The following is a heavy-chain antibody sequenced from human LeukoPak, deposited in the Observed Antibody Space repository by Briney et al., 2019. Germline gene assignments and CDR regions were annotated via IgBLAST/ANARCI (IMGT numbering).Heavy chain of an antibody. V-gene: IGHV4-31*03. D-gene: IGHD5-18*01. CDR2: IYYSGST. CDR3: ASSRLIAGYSYGSGITADY. J-gene: IGHJ4*02. CDR1: GGSISSGGYY. Sequence: PSQTLFLTCTVSGGSISSGGYYWSWIRQHPGKGLEWIGYIYYSGSTYYNPSLKSRVTISVDTSKNQFSLKLSSVTAADTAVYYCASSRLIAGYSYGSGITADYWGQGTLVTVSS.